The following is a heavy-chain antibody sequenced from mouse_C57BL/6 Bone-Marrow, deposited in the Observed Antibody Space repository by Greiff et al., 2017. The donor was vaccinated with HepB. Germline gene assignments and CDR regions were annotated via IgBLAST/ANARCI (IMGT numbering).Heavy chain of an antibody. V-gene: IGHV1-80*01. CDR2: IYPGDGDT. D-gene: IGHD1-1*01. CDR3: ARSRATVVHFDY. J-gene: IGHJ2*01. Sequence: SGAELVKPGASVKISCKASGYAFSSYWMNWVKQRPGKGLEWIGQIYPGDGDTNYNGKFKGKATLTADKSSSTAYMQLSSLTSEDSAVYFCARSRATVVHFDYWGQGTTLTVSS. CDR1: GYAFSSYW.